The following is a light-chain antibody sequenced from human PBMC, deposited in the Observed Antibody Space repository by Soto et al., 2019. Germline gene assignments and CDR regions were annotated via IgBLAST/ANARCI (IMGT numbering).Light chain of an antibody. V-gene: IGKV1-39*01. CDR2: AAS. J-gene: IGKJ5*01. Sequence: DIQMTQSPSSLSASVGDRVTITCRASQSSSNYLNWYQQKPGNAPKLLIYAASSLQSGVPSRFSGSGSGTAFTLTITSLQSEDFATYYCQQSYSTPITFGQGTRLESK. CDR3: QQSYSTPIT. CDR1: QSSSNY.